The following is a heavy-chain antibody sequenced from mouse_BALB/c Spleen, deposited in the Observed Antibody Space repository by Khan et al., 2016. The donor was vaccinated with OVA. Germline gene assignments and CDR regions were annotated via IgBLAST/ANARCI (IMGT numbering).Heavy chain of an antibody. CDR1: GYSFTGYN. J-gene: IGHJ1*01. V-gene: IGHV1-39*01. CDR2: IDPYYGDT. Sequence: VQLKESGPELEKPGASVKISCKASGYSFTGYNMNWVKQSIGKSLEWIGNIDPYYGDTSYNQKFKGKATLTVDKSSSTAYMQLKCLTTKDATVYYCARSTWYINVWGAGTTLTVSS. CDR3: ARSTWYINV.